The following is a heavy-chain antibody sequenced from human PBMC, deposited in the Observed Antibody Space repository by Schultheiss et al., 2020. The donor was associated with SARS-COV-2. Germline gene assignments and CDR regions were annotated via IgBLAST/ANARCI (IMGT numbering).Heavy chain of an antibody. Sequence: PTLVKPTQTLTLTCTFSGFSLTTSEVGVAWIRQPPGKALECLAVIYWNDDKHYSPSLKSRLTITKDTSKNQVILTMTNMDPVDTATYYCAHRKYNDWWDYWGQGTLVTVSS. CDR1: GFSLTTSEVG. CDR3: AHRKYNDWWDY. V-gene: IGHV2-5*01. CDR2: IYWNDDK. J-gene: IGHJ4*02. D-gene: IGHD2-8*02.